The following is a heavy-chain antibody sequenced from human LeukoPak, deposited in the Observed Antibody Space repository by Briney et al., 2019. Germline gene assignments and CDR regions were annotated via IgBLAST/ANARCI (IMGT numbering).Heavy chain of an antibody. J-gene: IGHJ4*02. CDR3: ARASGYAFDY. CDR2: IYSGGST. Sequence: GGSLRLSCAVSGFTVTDNYMSWVRQAPGKGLEWVSVIYSGGSTYYADSVKGRFTISRDNSKNTLYLQMNSLRAEDTAVYYCARASGYAFDYWGQGTLVTVSS. D-gene: IGHD5-12*01. CDR1: GFTVTDNY. V-gene: IGHV3-53*01.